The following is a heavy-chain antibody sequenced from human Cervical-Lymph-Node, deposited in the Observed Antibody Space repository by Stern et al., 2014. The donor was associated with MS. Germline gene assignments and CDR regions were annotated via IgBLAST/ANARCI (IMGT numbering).Heavy chain of an antibody. Sequence: EVQLVESGGGLVRPGGSLRLSCAASGFTFSSYWMHWVRQVPGKGLEWVSRICSDGSDPIYADSVKGRFTISRDNSRNTVYLQMNRLRAEDTAVYFCAREYEVYSIQAYYGMDVWGQGTTVIVSS. CDR3: AREYEVYSIQAYYGMDV. V-gene: IGHV3-74*02. D-gene: IGHD2-8*01. CDR2: ICSDGSDP. CDR1: GFTFSSYW. J-gene: IGHJ6*02.